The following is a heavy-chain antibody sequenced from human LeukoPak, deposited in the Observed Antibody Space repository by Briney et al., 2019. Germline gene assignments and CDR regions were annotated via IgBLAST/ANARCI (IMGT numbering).Heavy chain of an antibody. J-gene: IGHJ3*02. V-gene: IGHV3-23*01. CDR3: AKDLAYCGGDCYSEAFDI. CDR1: GFTFSSYA. D-gene: IGHD2-21*02. CDR2: ISGSGGST. Sequence: PGGSLRLSCAASGFTFSSYAMSWVRQAPGKGLEWVAAISGSGGSTYYADSVKGRFTISRDNSKNTLYLKMNSLRAEDTAVYYCAKDLAYCGGDCYSEAFDIWGQGTMVTVSS.